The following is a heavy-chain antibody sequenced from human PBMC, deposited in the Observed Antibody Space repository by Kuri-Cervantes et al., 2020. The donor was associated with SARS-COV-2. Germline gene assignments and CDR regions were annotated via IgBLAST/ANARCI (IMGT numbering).Heavy chain of an antibody. Sequence: SVKVSCKASGGTFSSYAISWVRQVPGQGFEWMGRIIPLFGTTIYAQKFRDRVTFTADKSTNTAYMELSSLRSEDTAVYYCARPYCTTTTCYDGTFDSWGQGTLVTVSS. D-gene: IGHD2-2*01. CDR3: ARPYCTTTTCYDGTFDS. J-gene: IGHJ4*02. V-gene: IGHV1-69*06. CDR2: IIPLFGTT. CDR1: GGTFSSYA.